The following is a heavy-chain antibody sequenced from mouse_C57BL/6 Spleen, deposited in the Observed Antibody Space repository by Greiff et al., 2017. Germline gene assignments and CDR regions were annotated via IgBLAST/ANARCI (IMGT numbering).Heavy chain of an antibody. CDR1: GFSFNTYA. Sequence: EVHLVESGGGLVQPKGSLKLSCAASGFSFNTYAMNWVRQAPGKGLEWVARIRSKSNNYATYYADSVKDSFTISRDDSESMLYLQMNNLKTEDTAMYYCVRHLFYYYAMDYWGQGTTVTVSS. V-gene: IGHV10-1*01. CDR2: IRSKSNNYAT. CDR3: VRHLFYYYAMDY. J-gene: IGHJ4*01.